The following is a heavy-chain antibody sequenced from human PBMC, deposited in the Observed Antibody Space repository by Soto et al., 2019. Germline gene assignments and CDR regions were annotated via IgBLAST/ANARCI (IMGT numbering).Heavy chain of an antibody. V-gene: IGHV3-72*01. J-gene: IGHJ4*02. D-gene: IGHD2-21*02. CDR1: GFTFSDHY. CDR2: IRNKRNSYTT. CDR3: VRSAVTVTPYYSDY. Sequence: EVQLVESGGGLVQPGGSLRLSCAASGFTFSDHYMDWVRQAPGKGLEWVGRIRNKRNSYTTEYAESAKGRFTISRDDSNNSLYLQMNGLKAEDTAVYYCVRSAVTVTPYYSDYWGQGTLVTVSS.